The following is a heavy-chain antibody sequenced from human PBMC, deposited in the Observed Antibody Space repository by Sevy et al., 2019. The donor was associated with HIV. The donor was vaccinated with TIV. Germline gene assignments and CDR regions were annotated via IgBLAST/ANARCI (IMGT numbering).Heavy chain of an antibody. V-gene: IGHV3-21*01. CDR1: GFTFSSYS. J-gene: IGHJ4*02. D-gene: IGHD6-13*01. CDR2: ISSSSSYI. Sequence: GGSLRLSWAASGFTFSSYSMKWVRQAPGKGLEWVSSISSSSSYIYYADSVKGRFTISRDNAKNSLYLQMNSLRAEDTAVYYCAREGVVAADYWGQGTLVTVSS. CDR3: AREGVVAADY.